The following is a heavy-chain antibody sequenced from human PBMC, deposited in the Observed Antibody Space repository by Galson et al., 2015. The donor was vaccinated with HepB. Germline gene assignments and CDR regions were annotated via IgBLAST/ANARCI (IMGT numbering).Heavy chain of an antibody. CDR3: ARDGYSIGKSFDY. V-gene: IGHV3-21*01. CDR2: ITSSSTFI. Sequence: SLRLSCAASGFTFGGYTMTWVRQAPGKGLEWVSSITSSSTFIYDSDSVKGRFTISRDNAKTALYLQMKSLRADETAVYYCARDGYSIGKSFDYWGRGTLVAVSS. CDR1: GFTFGGYT. J-gene: IGHJ4*02. D-gene: IGHD6-19*01.